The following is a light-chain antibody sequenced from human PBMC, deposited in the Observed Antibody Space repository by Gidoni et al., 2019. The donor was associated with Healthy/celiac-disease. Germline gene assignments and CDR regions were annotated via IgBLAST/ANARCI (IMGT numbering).Light chain of an antibody. J-gene: IGLJ2*01. CDR3: CSYAGSSTFHVV. CDR2: EGS. CDR1: RSDVWSYNL. Sequence: QSARTQPASVTGSPEQSMTISCTGTRSDVWSYNLVSWYQQHPGKAPKLMIYEGSKRPSGVSNRFSGSKSGNTASLTISVLQAEDEADYYCCSYAGSSTFHVVFGGGTKLTVL. V-gene: IGLV2-23*03.